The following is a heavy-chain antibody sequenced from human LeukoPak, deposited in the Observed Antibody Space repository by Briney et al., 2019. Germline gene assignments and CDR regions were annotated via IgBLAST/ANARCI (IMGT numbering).Heavy chain of an antibody. J-gene: IGHJ4*02. D-gene: IGHD3-3*01. CDR1: GYTFTSYG. CDR3: ARGGSYYDFWSGYYSRDFDY. Sequence: ASVKVSCKASGYTFTSYGISWVRQAPGQGLEWMGWISAYNGNTNYAQRLQGRVTMTTDTYTSTAYMELRSLRSDDTAVYYCARGGSYYDFWSGYYSRDFDYWGQGTLVTVSS. CDR2: ISAYNGNT. V-gene: IGHV1-18*01.